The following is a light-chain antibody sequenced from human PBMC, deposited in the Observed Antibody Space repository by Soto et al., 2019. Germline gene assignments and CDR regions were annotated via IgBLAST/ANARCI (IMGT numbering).Light chain of an antibody. CDR1: QAVRNY. CDR3: QKYNSAPWT. V-gene: IGKV1-27*01. CDR2: DAS. J-gene: IGKJ1*01. Sequence: DIQMTQSPSSLSASVGDRVTITCRASQAVRNYLAWYQQKPGKVPKLLIYDASTLQLGVPSRFSGSGSGTDFTLTISSLQPEDVATYYCQKYNSAPWTFGQGTNVEIK.